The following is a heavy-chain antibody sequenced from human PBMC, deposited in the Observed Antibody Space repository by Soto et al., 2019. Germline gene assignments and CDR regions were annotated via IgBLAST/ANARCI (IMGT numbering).Heavy chain of an antibody. CDR3: AKGGRQWLVTSDFNY. V-gene: IGHV3-30*18. D-gene: IGHD6-19*01. CDR1: GLTFSDYA. Sequence: GGSLRLSCAASGLTFSDYAMPWVRQAPGKGLEWVAVVSHDGRNTHYADSVKGRFTISRDSSKNTVSLEMTSLRAEDTAVYYCAKGGRQWLVTSDFNYWVQGALVTVSS. J-gene: IGHJ4*02. CDR2: VSHDGRNT.